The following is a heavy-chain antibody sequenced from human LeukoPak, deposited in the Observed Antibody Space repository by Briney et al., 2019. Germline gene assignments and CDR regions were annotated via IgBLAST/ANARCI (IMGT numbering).Heavy chain of an antibody. J-gene: IGHJ3*02. CDR3: AKDKDSGYGDAFDI. D-gene: IGHD5-12*01. CDR2: ISSSSSSI. Sequence: GGSLRLSCAASGFIFSSYSMNWVRQAPGKGLEWVSYISSSSSSIYYADSVKGRFTISRDNSKNTLYLQMNSLRAEDTAVYYCAKDKDSGYGDAFDIWGQGTMVTVSS. V-gene: IGHV3-48*01. CDR1: GFIFSSYS.